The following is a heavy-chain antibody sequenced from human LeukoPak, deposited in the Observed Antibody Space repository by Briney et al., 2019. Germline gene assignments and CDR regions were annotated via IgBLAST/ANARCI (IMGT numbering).Heavy chain of an antibody. CDR2: IIPILGIA. CDR1: GGTFSSYA. Sequence: SVKVSCKASGGTFSSYAISWVRLAPGQGLEWIGRIIPILGIANYAQKFQGRVTMTEDTSTDTAYMELSSLRSEDTAVYYCTTAKQQQLLTTVDFDYWGQGTLVTVSS. J-gene: IGHJ4*02. V-gene: IGHV1-69*04. D-gene: IGHD6-13*01. CDR3: TTAKQQQLLTTVDFDY.